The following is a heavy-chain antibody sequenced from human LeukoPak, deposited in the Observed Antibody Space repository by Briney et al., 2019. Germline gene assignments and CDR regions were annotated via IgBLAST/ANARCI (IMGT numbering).Heavy chain of an antibody. Sequence: SETLSLTCTVSGGSISHYYWSWIRQPPGKGLEWIGYIYYSGSTNYNPSLKSRVTISVDRSKNQFSLKLSSVTAADTAVYYCARDGYYGSGSYDYWGQGTLVTVSS. CDR3: ARDGYYGSGSYDY. CDR2: IYYSGST. CDR1: GGSISHYY. V-gene: IGHV4-59*12. J-gene: IGHJ4*02. D-gene: IGHD3-10*01.